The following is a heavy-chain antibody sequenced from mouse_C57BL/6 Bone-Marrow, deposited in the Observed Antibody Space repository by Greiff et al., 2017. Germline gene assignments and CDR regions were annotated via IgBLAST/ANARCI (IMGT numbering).Heavy chain of an antibody. V-gene: IGHV1-50*01. CDR3: ARIYDGYSLLGY. J-gene: IGHJ3*02. D-gene: IGHD2-3*01. Sequence: QVQLQQPGAELVKPGASVKLSCKASGYTFTSYCMQWVKQRPGQGLEWIGEIDPSDGYTDYNQKFKGKATLTVDTSSSTAYMQLSSLTSEDSVVYYSARIYDGYSLLGYWGQGTLVTVSA. CDR1: GYTFTSYC. CDR2: IDPSDGYT.